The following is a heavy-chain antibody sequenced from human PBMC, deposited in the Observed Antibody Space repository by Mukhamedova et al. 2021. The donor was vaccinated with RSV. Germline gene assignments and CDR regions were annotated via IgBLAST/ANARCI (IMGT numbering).Heavy chain of an antibody. Sequence: LTISRDNSKTTLYLQMNSLRAEDTAVYYCSRDWAHYYYISGYLDYWGQGTLVTVSS. V-gene: IGHV3-30*01. D-gene: IGHD3-22*01. CDR3: SRDWAHYYYISGYLDY. J-gene: IGHJ4*02.